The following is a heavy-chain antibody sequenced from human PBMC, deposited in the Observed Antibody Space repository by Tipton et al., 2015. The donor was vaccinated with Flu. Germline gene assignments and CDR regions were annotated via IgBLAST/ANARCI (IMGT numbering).Heavy chain of an antibody. V-gene: IGHV4-38-2*01. CDR2: VHQTGTS. CDR1: GDSIGSDYF. CDR3: ARRDYRHYVSGPKNWFDS. J-gene: IGHJ5*01. D-gene: IGHD3-10*01. Sequence: TLSLTCSVSGDSIGSDYFWCWLRPPPGKGLEWIGNVHQTGTSYYNPSLRSRVIITVDRRKNHFSLRLTSVTAADTAVYFCARRDYRHYVSGPKNWFDSWGQGTLVTVSS.